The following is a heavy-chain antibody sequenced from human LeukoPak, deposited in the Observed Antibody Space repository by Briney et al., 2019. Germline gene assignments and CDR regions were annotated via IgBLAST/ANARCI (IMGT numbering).Heavy chain of an antibody. Sequence: PGGSLRLSCAASGFTFSSYEMNWVRQAPGKGLEWVSYISSSGSTIYYADSVKGRFTISRDDAKNSLFLQMNSLRAEDTAVYYCAELGITMIGGVWGKGTTVTISS. J-gene: IGHJ6*04. V-gene: IGHV3-48*03. CDR3: AELGITMIGGV. CDR2: ISSSGSTI. CDR1: GFTFSSYE. D-gene: IGHD3-10*02.